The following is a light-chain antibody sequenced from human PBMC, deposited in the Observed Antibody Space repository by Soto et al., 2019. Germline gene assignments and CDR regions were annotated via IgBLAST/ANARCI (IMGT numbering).Light chain of an antibody. CDR2: KAS. V-gene: IGKV1-5*03. CDR3: QQYKSYSPYT. Sequence: DIQMTQSPSTLSASVGDRVTITCRASQSISSWLAWYQQKPGKVPKLLIYKASSLESGVPSRFSGSGSGTEFTLTISSLQPDDFATYYCQQYKSYSPYTFGQGTKLEIK. CDR1: QSISSW. J-gene: IGKJ2*01.